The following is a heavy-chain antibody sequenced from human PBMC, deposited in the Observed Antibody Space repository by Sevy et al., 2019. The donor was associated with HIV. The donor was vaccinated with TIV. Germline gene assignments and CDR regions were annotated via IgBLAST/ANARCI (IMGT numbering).Heavy chain of an antibody. CDR2: IIPNFGTA. CDR3: ARGEYDFWSGYYYYYGMDV. D-gene: IGHD3-3*01. V-gene: IGHV1-69*13. J-gene: IGHJ6*02. Sequence: ASVKVSCKASGGTFSSYAISWVRQAPGQGLEWMGGIIPNFGTANYAQKFQGRVTITADESTSTAYMELSRLRSEDTAVYYCARGEYDFWSGYYYYYGMDVWGQGTTVTVSS. CDR1: GGTFSSYA.